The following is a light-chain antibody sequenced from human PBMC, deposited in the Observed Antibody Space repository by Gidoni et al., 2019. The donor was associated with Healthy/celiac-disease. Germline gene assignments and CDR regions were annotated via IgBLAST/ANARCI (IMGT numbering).Light chain of an antibody. J-gene: IGKJ1*01. CDR3: QQYNSLWT. Sequence: DIQMTQSPSTLSASVGDRVTITCRASQSISSWLAWYQQKPGKAPKLLIYDASSLESGVPSRFSGIGSGTEFTLTISSLQPDDFATYYCQQYNSLWTFGQGTKVEIK. CDR2: DAS. V-gene: IGKV1-5*01. CDR1: QSISSW.